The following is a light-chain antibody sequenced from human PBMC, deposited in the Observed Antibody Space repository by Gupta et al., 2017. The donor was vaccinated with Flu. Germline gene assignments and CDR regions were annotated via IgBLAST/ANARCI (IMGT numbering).Light chain of an antibody. J-gene: IGLJ3*02. CDR2: DVS. CDR1: SSDVGAYNY. Sequence: QSALPQLASVSGSPGPSMNISVTGTSSDVGAYNYVSWYHQHPGKAHKLMIYDVSKRPAGVASRFSGSKAGNAASLTISGLQGEDEDDYYGCAHTTSNTGVFGGGTKLTVL. V-gene: IGLV2-14*01. CDR3: CAHTTSNTGV.